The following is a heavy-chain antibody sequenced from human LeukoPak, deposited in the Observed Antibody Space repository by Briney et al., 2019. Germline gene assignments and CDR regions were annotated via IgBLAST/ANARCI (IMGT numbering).Heavy chain of an antibody. CDR1: GFTFSSYS. V-gene: IGHV3-21*01. D-gene: IGHD1/OR15-1a*01. Sequence: GGSLRLSCAASGFTFSSYSMNWVRQAPGKGLEWVSSISSSSSYIYHADSVKGRFTISRDNAKNSLYLQMNSLRAEDTAVYYCARQQRCDYWGQGTLVTVSS. CDR2: ISSSSSYI. CDR3: ARQQRCDY. J-gene: IGHJ4*02.